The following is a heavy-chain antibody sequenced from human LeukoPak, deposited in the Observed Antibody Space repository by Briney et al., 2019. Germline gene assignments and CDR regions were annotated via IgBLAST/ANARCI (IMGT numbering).Heavy chain of an antibody. V-gene: IGHV3-69-1*01. CDR2: VSDSRDV. CDR1: GFTFSTYT. Sequence: GGSLRLSCAASGFTFSTYTMNWVRQAPGKGLEWVSTVSDSRDVHYSDSVKGRFTISRDNSKNTVYLRVSSLSPEDTAVYYCAKDGTHCSGGSCYGMDVRGQGTTVTVSS. D-gene: IGHD2-15*01. CDR3: AKDGTHCSGGSCYGMDV. J-gene: IGHJ6*02.